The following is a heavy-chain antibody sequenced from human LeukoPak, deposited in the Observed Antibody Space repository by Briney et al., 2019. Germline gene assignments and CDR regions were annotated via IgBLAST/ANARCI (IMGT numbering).Heavy chain of an antibody. D-gene: IGHD3-3*01. V-gene: IGHV4-61*02. CDR3: ASRESTLRFLEWLFEPSFDY. CDR2: IYTSGST. J-gene: IGHJ4*02. CDR1: GGSISSGSYY. Sequence: SETLSLTCTVSGGSISSGSYYWSWIRQPAGKGLEWIGRIYTSGSTNYNPSLKSRVTISVDTSKNQFSLKLSSVTAADTAVYYCASRESTLRFLEWLFEPSFDYWGQGTLVTVSS.